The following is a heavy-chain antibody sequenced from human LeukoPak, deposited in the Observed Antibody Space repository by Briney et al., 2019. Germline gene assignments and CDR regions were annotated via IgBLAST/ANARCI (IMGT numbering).Heavy chain of an antibody. D-gene: IGHD6-19*01. V-gene: IGHV4-59*01. CDR1: GGSIRDYK. J-gene: IGHJ1*01. Sequence: LETLSLTCTVSGGSIRDYKWRWIRQHPGKGLEWIGYIYSSGSTSYNPSLKSRVTMSVDTSKNQLSLNLNSVTAADTAVYHCARGYSRDWGLQYFQHWGQGTLVTVSS. CDR2: IYSSGST. CDR3: ARGYSRDWGLQYFQH.